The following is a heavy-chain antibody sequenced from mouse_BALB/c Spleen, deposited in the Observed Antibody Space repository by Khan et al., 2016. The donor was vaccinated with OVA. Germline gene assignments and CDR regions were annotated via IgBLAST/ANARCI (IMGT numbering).Heavy chain of an antibody. CDR2: VSTYYGDA. CDR3: ARGGGGDRFAY. CDR1: GYTFTDFT. Sequence: VQLQESGAELVRPGVSVKISCKGSGYTFTDFTMHWVKQSHAKSLEWIGVVSTYYGDATYNQKFQGKATMTVDKSSSTAYMELARLTSEDSAIYYCARGGGGDRFAYWGQGTLVTVSA. V-gene: IGHV1S137*01. J-gene: IGHJ3*01.